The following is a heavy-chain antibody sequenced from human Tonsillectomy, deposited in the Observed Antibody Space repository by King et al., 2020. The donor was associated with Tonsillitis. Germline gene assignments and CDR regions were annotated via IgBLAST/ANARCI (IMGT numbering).Heavy chain of an antibody. CDR1: GFTFSSYG. D-gene: IGHD1-26*01. Sequence: HVQLVESGGGVVQPGRSLRLSCATSGFTFSSYGIHWVRQAPATGLEWVAVMWYDGINKYYADSVKGRFTISRDNSKNTLYLQMSSLRAEDTAVYYCVRESPFTVGGTTQYALDVWGQGTTVTVSS. CDR3: VRESPFTVGGTTQYALDV. J-gene: IGHJ6*02. V-gene: IGHV3-33*01. CDR2: MWYDGINK.